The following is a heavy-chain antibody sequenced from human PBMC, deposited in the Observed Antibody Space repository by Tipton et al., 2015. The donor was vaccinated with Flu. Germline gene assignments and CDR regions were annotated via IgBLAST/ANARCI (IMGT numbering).Heavy chain of an antibody. J-gene: IGHJ4*02. CDR2: ISSIGSTI. D-gene: IGHD7-27*01. Sequence: SLRLSCAASGFTFSRYAMSWVRQAPGKGLEWLSYISSIGSTISYADSVKGRFTISRDNAKNSLYLQLNSLRAEDTAVYYCATLAGDDYWGQGNLVTVSS. CDR1: GFTFSRYA. CDR3: ATLAGDDY. V-gene: IGHV3-48*03.